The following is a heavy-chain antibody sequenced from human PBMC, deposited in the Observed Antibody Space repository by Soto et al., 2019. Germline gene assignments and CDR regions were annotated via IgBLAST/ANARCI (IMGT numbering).Heavy chain of an antibody. CDR3: TRHSTSSGWYVNDAFDI. D-gene: IGHD6-19*01. Sequence: GGSLRLSCAASGFTFSGSAMHWVRQASGKGLEWVGRIRSKANSYATAYAASVKGRLTISRDDSKNTAYLQMNSLKTEDTAVYYCTRHSTSSGWYVNDAFDIWGQGTMGTVSS. V-gene: IGHV3-73*01. CDR1: GFTFSGSA. CDR2: IRSKANSYAT. J-gene: IGHJ3*02.